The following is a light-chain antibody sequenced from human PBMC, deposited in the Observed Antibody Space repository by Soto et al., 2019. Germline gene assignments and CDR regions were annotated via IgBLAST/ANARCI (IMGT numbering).Light chain of an antibody. CDR2: AAS. CDR1: QGISSY. CDR3: QQYYSYPPT. Sequence: IRMTQSPSSFSASTGDRVTITCRARQGISSYLAWYQQKPGKAPKLLIYAASTLQSGVPSRFSGSGSGTDFTLTISCLQSEDFATYYCQQYYSYPPTFGQGTKVDIK. J-gene: IGKJ1*01. V-gene: IGKV1-8*01.